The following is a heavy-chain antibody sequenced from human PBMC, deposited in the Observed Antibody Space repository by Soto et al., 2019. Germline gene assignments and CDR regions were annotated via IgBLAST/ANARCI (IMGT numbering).Heavy chain of an antibody. CDR2: IYYSGST. Sequence: SETLSLTCTVSGGSISSYYWSWIRQPPGKGLEWIGYIYYSGSTNYNPSLKSRVTISVDTSKHQFSLKLSSVTAADTAVYYCARVRLAAGTKRWLDYWVQGTLVSVSA. J-gene: IGHJ4*02. CDR3: ARVRLAAGTKRWLDY. V-gene: IGHV4-59*01. CDR1: GGSISSYY. D-gene: IGHD6-13*01.